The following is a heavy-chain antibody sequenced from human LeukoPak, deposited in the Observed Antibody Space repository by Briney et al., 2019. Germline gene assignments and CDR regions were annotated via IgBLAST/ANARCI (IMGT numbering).Heavy chain of an antibody. CDR3: AREAATYCGGDCTDY. CDR1: GYTLTELS. CDR2: IIPIFGTA. Sequence: SVKVSCKVSGYTLTELSMHWLRKAPGQGLEWMGGIIPIFGTANYAQKFQGRVTITADESTSTAYMELSSLRSEDTVVYYCAREAATYCGGDCTDYWGQGTLVTVSS. J-gene: IGHJ4*02. D-gene: IGHD2-21*02. V-gene: IGHV1-69*13.